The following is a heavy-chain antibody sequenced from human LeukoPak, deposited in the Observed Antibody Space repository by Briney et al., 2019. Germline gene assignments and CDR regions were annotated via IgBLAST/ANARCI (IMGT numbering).Heavy chain of an antibody. Sequence: GGSLRLSCAASGFTFSDYYMSWIRQAPGKGLEWVSYISSSGSTIYYADSVEGRFTISRDNAKNSLYLQMNSLRDEDTAVYYCARGVAAAGTGWFDPWGQGTLVTVSS. CDR2: ISSSGSTI. CDR3: ARGVAAAGTGWFDP. CDR1: GFTFSDYY. D-gene: IGHD6-13*01. J-gene: IGHJ5*02. V-gene: IGHV3-11*01.